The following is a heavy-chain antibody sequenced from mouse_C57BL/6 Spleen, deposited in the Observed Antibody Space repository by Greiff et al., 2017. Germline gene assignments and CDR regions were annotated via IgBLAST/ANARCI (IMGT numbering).Heavy chain of an antibody. J-gene: IGHJ2*01. V-gene: IGHV5-16*01. CDR2: INYDGSST. D-gene: IGHD2-4*01. Sequence: EVKLMESEGGLVQPGSSMKLSCTASGFTFSDYYMAWVRQVPEKGLEWVANINYDGSSTYYLDSLKSRFIISRDNAKNILYLQMSSLKSEDTATYYCARAITTWGFDYWGQGTTLTVSS. CDR1: GFTFSDYY. CDR3: ARAITTWGFDY.